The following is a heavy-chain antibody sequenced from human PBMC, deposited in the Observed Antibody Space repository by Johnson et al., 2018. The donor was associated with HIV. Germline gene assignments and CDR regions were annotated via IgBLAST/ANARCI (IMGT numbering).Heavy chain of an antibody. CDR2: ISNDGSNT. Sequence: QVQLVESGGGVVQPGRSLRLSCAASGFTFSSYALHWVRQAPGKGLDWVAIISNDGSNTYFADSVKGRFTISRDNSKNTRYLQLTSLRPEDTAGYYCARDKYPPTAAAGTDSFDIWGQGTMVTVSS. J-gene: IGHJ3*02. CDR1: GFTFSSYA. V-gene: IGHV3-30*04. D-gene: IGHD6-13*01. CDR3: ARDKYPPTAAAGTDSFDI.